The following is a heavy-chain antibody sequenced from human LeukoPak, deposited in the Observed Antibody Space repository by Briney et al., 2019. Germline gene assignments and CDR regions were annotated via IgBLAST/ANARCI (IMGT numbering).Heavy chain of an antibody. CDR2: MSAYNGNT. V-gene: IGHV1-18*01. J-gene: IGHJ6*03. CDR1: GYIFTSHG. Sequence: ASVTVSCKASGYIFTSHGISWVGQAGGQGREWVGWMSAYNGNTNTAQKLQGRATMTTHTSRTTTNMEPRSLRSDDTAVYDCARVRVVTAIPYYYYYMDVWGKGTAVTISS. D-gene: IGHD2-21*02. CDR3: ARVRVVTAIPYYYYYMDV.